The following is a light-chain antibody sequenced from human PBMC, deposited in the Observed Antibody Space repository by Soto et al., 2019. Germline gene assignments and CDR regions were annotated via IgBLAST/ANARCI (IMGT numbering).Light chain of an antibody. CDR2: GAS. V-gene: IGKV3-15*01. Sequence: EIVMTQSPATLSVSPGERATLSCRVSQSVSTNLAWYQQKPGQAPRLLIYGASTRATGIPARFSGSGSGTEFTLTISSLQSEDFAVYYCQQYNSWPPHTFGQGTKLEI. J-gene: IGKJ2*01. CDR1: QSVSTN. CDR3: QQYNSWPPHT.